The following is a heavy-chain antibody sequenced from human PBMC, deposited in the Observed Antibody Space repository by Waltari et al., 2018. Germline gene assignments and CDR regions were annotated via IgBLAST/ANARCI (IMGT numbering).Heavy chain of an antibody. CDR1: GGPISSSNW. D-gene: IGHD3-10*01. J-gene: IGHJ4*02. V-gene: IGHV4-4*02. CDR2: IYHSGST. CDR3: ARIGGIRITMVQGVTFDY. Sequence: QVQLQQSGLGLVKPSGTLPLTCAASGGPISSSNWWSWVRHPPGKGLEWIGEIYHSGSTNYNPSLKSRVTISVDKSKNQFSLKLSSVTAADTAVYYCARIGGIRITMVQGVTFDYWGQGTLVTVSS.